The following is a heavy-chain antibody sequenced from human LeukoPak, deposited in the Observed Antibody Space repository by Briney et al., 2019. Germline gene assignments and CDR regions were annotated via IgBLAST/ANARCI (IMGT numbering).Heavy chain of an antibody. CDR3: AKDKGARLFDP. CDR1: GFTFSSYN. V-gene: IGHV3-21*01. D-gene: IGHD6-25*01. Sequence: GGSLRLSCAASGFTFSSYNMNWVRQAPGKGLEWASSISSSSSYTHYADSVKGRFTISRDNAKNSLYLQMNSLRAEDTAVYYCAKDKGARLFDPWGQGTLVTVSS. J-gene: IGHJ5*02. CDR2: ISSSSSYT.